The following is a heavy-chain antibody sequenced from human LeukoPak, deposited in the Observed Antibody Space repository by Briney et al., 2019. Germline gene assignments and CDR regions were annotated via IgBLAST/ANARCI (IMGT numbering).Heavy chain of an antibody. Sequence: GGSLRLSFAASGFSFSHAWMTWLGQAPGKGLEGIGRIQSETDGGTTDYAAPVKGRFTISRDDSKNMLYLQMNSLKNEDTAVYYCTTSPQWLENWGQGTLVTVSP. CDR3: TTSPQWLEN. CDR1: GFSFSHAW. CDR2: IQSETDGGTT. J-gene: IGHJ4*02. V-gene: IGHV3-15*01. D-gene: IGHD6-19*01.